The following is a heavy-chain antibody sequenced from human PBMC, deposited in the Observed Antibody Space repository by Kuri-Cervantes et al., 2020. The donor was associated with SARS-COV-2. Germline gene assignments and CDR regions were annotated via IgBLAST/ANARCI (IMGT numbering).Heavy chain of an antibody. J-gene: IGHJ3*02. CDR2: ISSSSSTI. V-gene: IGHV3-48*01. CDR1: GFIFSSHS. CDR3: ARDIVPVGATYDAFDI. D-gene: IGHD1-26*01. Sequence: GESLKISCAASGFIFSSHSMNWVRQAPGKGLEWVSYISSSSSTIYYADSVKGRFTISRDNSKNTLYLQMNSLRAEDTAVYYCARDIVPVGATYDAFDIWGQGTMVTVSS.